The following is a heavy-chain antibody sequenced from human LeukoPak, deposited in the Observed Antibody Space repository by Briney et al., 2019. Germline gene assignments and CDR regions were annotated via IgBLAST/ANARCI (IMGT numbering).Heavy chain of an antibody. CDR1: GGSITTYY. CDR2: IYSSGST. V-gene: IGHV4-4*07. CDR3: AREGGSLDY. J-gene: IGHJ4*02. Sequence: SETLSLTCTVSGGSITTYYWSWIRQPAGKGLEWIGRIYSSGSTNYNPSLKSRVTISVDTSKNHFSLKLSSVTPADTAIYYCAREGGSLDYWGQGTLVTVSS. D-gene: IGHD2-15*01.